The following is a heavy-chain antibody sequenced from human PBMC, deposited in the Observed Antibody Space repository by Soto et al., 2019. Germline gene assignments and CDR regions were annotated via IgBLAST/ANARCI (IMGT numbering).Heavy chain of an antibody. D-gene: IGHD3-16*02. J-gene: IGHJ3*02. CDR2: IIPILGIA. V-gene: IGHV1-69*02. CDR3: VRGGLEGPYDYIWGSYRYPEMAFDI. Sequence: KVSCKASGGTFSSYTISWVRQAPGQGLEWMGRIIPILGIANYAQKFQGRVTITADKSTSTAYMELSSLRSEDTAVYYCVRGGLEGPYDYIWGSYRYPEMAFDIWGQGTMVTVSS. CDR1: GGTFSSYT.